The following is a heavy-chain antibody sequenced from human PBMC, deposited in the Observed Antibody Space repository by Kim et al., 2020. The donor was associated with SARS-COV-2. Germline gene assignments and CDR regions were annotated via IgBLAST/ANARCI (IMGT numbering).Heavy chain of an antibody. J-gene: IGHJ4*02. CDR3: ARGRGIAAAGSRY. D-gene: IGHD6-13*01. V-gene: IGHV4-34*01. Sequence: YNPSLKSRVTISVDTSKNQFSLKLSSVTAADTAVYYCARGRGIAAAGSRYWGQGTLVTVSS.